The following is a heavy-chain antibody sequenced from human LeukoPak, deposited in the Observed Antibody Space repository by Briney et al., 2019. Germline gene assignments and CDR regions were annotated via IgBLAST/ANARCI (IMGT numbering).Heavy chain of an antibody. J-gene: IGHJ6*02. CDR1: GGSVSSGSYH. CDR3: ARDPVGHCSGGSCPPGYYYGMDV. CDR2: IYTNGIT. D-gene: IGHD2-15*01. V-gene: IGHV4-61*02. Sequence: SQTLSLTCTVPGGSVSSGSYHWSWIRQPAGKGLEWIGRIYTNGITHYNPSLKSRVTMSIDTSKNQFSLKLSSVTAADTAVYYCARDPVGHCSGGSCPPGYYYGMDVWGQGTTVTVSS.